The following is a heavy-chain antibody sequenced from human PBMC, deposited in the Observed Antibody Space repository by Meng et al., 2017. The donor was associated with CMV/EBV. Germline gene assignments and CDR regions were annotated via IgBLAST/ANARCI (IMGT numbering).Heavy chain of an antibody. D-gene: IGHD3-3*01. CDR3: ARLYEPNFWRNKRARAFDI. Sequence: GSLRLSCAVYGGSFSGYYWSWIHQPPGKGLEWIGEINHSGSTNYNPSLKSRVTISVDTSKNQFSLKLSSVTAADTAVYYCARLYEPNFWRNKRARAFDIWGQGTMVTVSS. J-gene: IGHJ3*02. CDR2: INHSGST. V-gene: IGHV4-34*01. CDR1: GGSFSGYY.